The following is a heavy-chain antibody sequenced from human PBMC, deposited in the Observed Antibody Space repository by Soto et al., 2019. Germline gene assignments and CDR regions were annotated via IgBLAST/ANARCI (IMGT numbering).Heavy chain of an antibody. Sequence: SETLSLTCTVSGGSISGYFWTWIRQPAGKGLEWIGRIYTNGTTNYHPSLKSRVTMSVDTSKNYFSLNLDYVTAADTAVYYCAREEVEANGTWWFDTWGQGTLVTVSS. CDR2: IYTNGTT. CDR1: GGSISGYF. J-gene: IGHJ5*02. V-gene: IGHV4-4*07. CDR3: AREEVEANGTWWFDT. D-gene: IGHD6-13*01.